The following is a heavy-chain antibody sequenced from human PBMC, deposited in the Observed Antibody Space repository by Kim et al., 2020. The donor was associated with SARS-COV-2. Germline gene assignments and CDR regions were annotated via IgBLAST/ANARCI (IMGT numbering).Heavy chain of an antibody. J-gene: IGHJ4*02. Sequence: NDAQKFQGRVTITADESTSTAYMELSSLRSEDTAVYYCARDKTEGYYFDYWGQGTLVTVSS. V-gene: IGHV1-69*01. CDR3: ARDKTEGYYFDY.